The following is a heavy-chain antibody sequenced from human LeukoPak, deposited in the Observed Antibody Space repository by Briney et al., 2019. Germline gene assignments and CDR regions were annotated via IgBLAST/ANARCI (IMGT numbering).Heavy chain of an antibody. J-gene: IGHJ5*01. Sequence: GGSLRLSCAASGFTFSNLPMSWVRQAPGKGLDWVSAISGPGGSTYYADSVKGRFTISRDNAKNSLYLQMNSLRAEDTAVYYCARDTVVRWFDPWGQGTTVTVSS. V-gene: IGHV3-23*01. CDR1: GFTFSNLP. CDR2: ISGPGGST. CDR3: ARDTVVRWFDP. D-gene: IGHD2-15*01.